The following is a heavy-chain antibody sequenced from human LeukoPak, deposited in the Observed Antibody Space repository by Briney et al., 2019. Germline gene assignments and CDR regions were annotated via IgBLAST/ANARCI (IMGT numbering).Heavy chain of an antibody. J-gene: IGHJ3*02. CDR2: IIPIFGTA. CDR3: AWAIITMVRGVTVAAAFDI. CDR1: GGTFSSYA. D-gene: IGHD3-10*01. Sequence: SVKVSCKASGGTFSSYAISWVRQAPGQGLEWMGGIIPIFGTANYAQKFQGRVTITTDESTSTAYMELSSLRSEDTAVYYCAWAIITMVRGVTVAAAFDIWGQGTMVTVSS. V-gene: IGHV1-69*05.